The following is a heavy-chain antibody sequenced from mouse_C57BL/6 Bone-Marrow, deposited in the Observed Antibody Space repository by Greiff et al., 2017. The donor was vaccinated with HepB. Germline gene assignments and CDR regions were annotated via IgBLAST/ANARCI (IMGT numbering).Heavy chain of an antibody. Sequence: ESGAELMKPGASVKISCKATGYTFSNSWIEWINQRPGHGLEWIGEILPGSGSTNYNEKFLGKASFTADTSSNTAYMQLSSLTSDDSAVYYCARRSLLRGYFDCWGQGTTLTVSS. CDR3: ARRSLLRGYFDC. CDR2: ILPGSGST. D-gene: IGHD1-1*01. CDR1: GYTFSNSW. J-gene: IGHJ2*01. V-gene: IGHV1-9*01.